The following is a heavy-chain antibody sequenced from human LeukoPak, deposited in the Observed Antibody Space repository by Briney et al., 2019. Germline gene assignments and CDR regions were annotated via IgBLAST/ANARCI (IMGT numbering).Heavy chain of an antibody. D-gene: IGHD6-19*01. V-gene: IGHV4-38-2*02. CDR2: IYNSGST. Sequence: SETLSLTCTVSGYSISSGYFWGWIRQPPGKGLEWIGTIYNSGSTYYNASLESRVTISVDTSKNQFSLKLSSVTAADTAVYYCARDKGSGWYYFDYWGQGTLVTVSS. J-gene: IGHJ4*02. CDR1: GYSISSGYF. CDR3: ARDKGSGWYYFDY.